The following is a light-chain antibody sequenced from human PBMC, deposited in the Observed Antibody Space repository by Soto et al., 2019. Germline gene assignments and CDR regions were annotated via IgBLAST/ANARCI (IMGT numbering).Light chain of an antibody. V-gene: IGKV1-5*01. J-gene: IGKJ1*01. CDR3: QQYHNSQWT. CDR2: DAS. Sequence: DIQMTQSPSTLSASVGDRVTITCRASQSISNWLAWYQQKPGKAPKLLIYDASNLESGVPSRFSGSGSGTEFTRTISSLQTHDFETHYCQQYHNSQWTFGQGTKVDI. CDR1: QSISNW.